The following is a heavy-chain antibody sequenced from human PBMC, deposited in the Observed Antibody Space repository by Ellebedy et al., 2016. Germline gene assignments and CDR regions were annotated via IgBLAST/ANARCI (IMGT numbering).Heavy chain of an antibody. CDR3: ARGGYSYGSYYYYMDV. D-gene: IGHD5-18*01. J-gene: IGHJ6*03. Sequence: LRLXXTVSGGSISSGSYYWSWIRQPAGKGLEWIGRIYTSGSTNYNPSLKSRVTMSVDTSKNQFSLKLSSVTAADTAVYYCARGGYSYGSYYYYMDVWGKGTTVTVSS. CDR2: IYTSGST. V-gene: IGHV4-61*02. CDR1: GGSISSGSYY.